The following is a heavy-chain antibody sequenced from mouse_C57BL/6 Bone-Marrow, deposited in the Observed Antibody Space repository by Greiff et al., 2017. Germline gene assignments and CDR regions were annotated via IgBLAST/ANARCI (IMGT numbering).Heavy chain of an antibody. CDR2: ISDGGSYT. D-gene: IGHD1-1*01. CDR3: ARITTVVDWYFDV. CDR1: GFTFSSYA. Sequence: EVKLMESGGGLVKPGGSLKLSCAASGFTFSSYAMSWVRQTPEKRLEWVATISDGGSYTYYPANVKGRFTISRDNAKNNLYLHMSHLKSEDTAMYYCARITTVVDWYFDVWGTGTTVTVSS. J-gene: IGHJ1*03. V-gene: IGHV5-4*03.